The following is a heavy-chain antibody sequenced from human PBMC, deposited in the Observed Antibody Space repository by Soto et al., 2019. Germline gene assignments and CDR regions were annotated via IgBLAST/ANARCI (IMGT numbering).Heavy chain of an antibody. V-gene: IGHV5-51*04. CDR3: AGIHGGGRLIWFGELSQYYGMDV. Sequence: ESLKISCQGYGYSFTSYWIGCVGQMPWKGLERIGIIYPGDSDTRYSPSFQGQVTISADKPISPAYLQWRSLKASETAMYYCAGIHGGGRLIWFGELSQYYGMDVWAQRTTVTISS. CDR1: GYSFTSYW. D-gene: IGHD3-10*01. CDR2: IYPGDSDT. J-gene: IGHJ6*02.